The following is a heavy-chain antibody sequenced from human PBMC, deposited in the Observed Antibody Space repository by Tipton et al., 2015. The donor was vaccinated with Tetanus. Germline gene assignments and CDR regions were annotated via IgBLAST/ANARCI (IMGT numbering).Heavy chain of an antibody. CDR3: ARVKEWELRGGYDY. CDR2: INPNSGGT. CDR1: GYTFTGYY. V-gene: IGHV1-2*02. D-gene: IGHD1-26*01. J-gene: IGHJ4*02. Sequence: QLVQSGAEVKKPGASVKVSCKASGYTFTGYYMHWLRQAPGQGLEWMGWINPNSGGTNYAQKLQGRVTMTRDTSISTAYMELSRLRSDDAAVYYCARVKEWELRGGYDYWGQGTLVTVSS.